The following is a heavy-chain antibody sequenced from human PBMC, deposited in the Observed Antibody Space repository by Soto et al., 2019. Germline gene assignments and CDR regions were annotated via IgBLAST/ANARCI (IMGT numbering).Heavy chain of an antibody. V-gene: IGHV3-49*04. Sequence: GGSLRLSCTASGFTFGDYAMSWVRQAPGKGLEWVGFIRSKAYGGTTEYAASVKGRFTISRDDSKSIAYLQMNSLKTEDTAVYYCTRGRRWLWSGYYTDYYYGMDVWGQGTTVTVSS. CDR3: TRGRRWLWSGYYTDYYYGMDV. CDR1: GFTFGDYA. CDR2: IRSKAYGGTT. D-gene: IGHD3-3*01. J-gene: IGHJ6*02.